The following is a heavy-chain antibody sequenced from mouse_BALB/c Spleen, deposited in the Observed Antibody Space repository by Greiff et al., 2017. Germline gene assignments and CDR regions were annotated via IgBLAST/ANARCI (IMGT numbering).Heavy chain of an antibody. D-gene: IGHD2-10*02. CDR1: GYTFTDYY. CDR3: ASYGSNYAMDY. J-gene: IGHJ4*01. Sequence: QVQLQQSGAELARPGASVKLSCKASGYTFTDYYINWVKQRTGQGLEWIGEIYPGSGNTYYNEKFKGKATLTADKSSSTAYMQLSSLTSEDSAVYFCASYGSNYAMDYRGQGTSVTVSS. CDR2: IYPGSGNT. V-gene: IGHV1-77*01.